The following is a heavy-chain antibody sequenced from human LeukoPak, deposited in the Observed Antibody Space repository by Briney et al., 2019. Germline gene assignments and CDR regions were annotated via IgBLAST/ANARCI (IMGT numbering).Heavy chain of an antibody. Sequence: ASVKVSCKASGYTFTSYDINWVRQATGQGLEWMGWINPNSGGTNYAQKFQGRVTMTRDTSISTAYMELSRLRSDDTAVYYCARDYYDSSGYSFDYWGQGTLVTVSS. CDR2: INPNSGGT. V-gene: IGHV1-2*02. CDR3: ARDYYDSSGYSFDY. J-gene: IGHJ4*02. D-gene: IGHD3-22*01. CDR1: GYTFTSYD.